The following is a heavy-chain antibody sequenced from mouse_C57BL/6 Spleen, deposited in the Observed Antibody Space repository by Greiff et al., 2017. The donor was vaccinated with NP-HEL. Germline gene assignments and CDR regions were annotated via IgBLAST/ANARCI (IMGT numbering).Heavy chain of an antibody. D-gene: IGHD2-13*01. V-gene: IGHV1-82*01. J-gene: IGHJ3*01. Sequence: VQLQESGPELVKPGASVKISCKASGYAFSSSWMNWVKQRPGKGLEWIGRIYPGGGDTNYNGKFKGKATLTADKSSSTAYMQLSSLTSEDSAVYCCSGNGDYVAWFAYWGQGTLVTVSA. CDR1: GYAFSSSW. CDR2: IYPGGGDT. CDR3: SGNGDYVAWFAY.